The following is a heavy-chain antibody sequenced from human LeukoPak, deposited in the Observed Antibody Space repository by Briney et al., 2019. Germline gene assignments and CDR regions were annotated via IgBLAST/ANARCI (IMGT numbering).Heavy chain of an antibody. CDR3: AREGYDSSGRDAFDI. J-gene: IGHJ3*02. Sequence: GGSLRLSCAASGFTFSDYYMSWIRQAPGKGLKWVSYISSSGSTIYYADSVKGRFTISRDNAENSLYLQMNSLRAEDTAVYYCAREGYDSSGRDAFDIWGQGTMVTVSS. D-gene: IGHD3-22*01. CDR1: GFTFSDYY. V-gene: IGHV3-11*01. CDR2: ISSSGSTI.